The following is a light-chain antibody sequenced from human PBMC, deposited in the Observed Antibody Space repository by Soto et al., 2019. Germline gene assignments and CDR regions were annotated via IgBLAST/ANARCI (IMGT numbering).Light chain of an antibody. Sequence: QSVLTQPPSASGTPGQRVTISCSGGSSNIGSKTVNWYQHLPATAPKLLIHRNNQRPSGVSDRFSGSTSGTSASLDISGLQSEDEADYYCAAWDASLNAFVFGGGTKLTVL. CDR2: RNN. V-gene: IGLV1-44*01. J-gene: IGLJ3*02. CDR3: AAWDASLNAFV. CDR1: SSNIGSKT.